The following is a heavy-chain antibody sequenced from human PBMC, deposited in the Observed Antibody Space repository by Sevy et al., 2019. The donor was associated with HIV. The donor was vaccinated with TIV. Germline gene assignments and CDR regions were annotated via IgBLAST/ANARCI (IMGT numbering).Heavy chain of an antibody. CDR3: ARERYDCWTGPVDYDYGMDV. CDR1: GYTFSDSGYY. D-gene: IGHD3-3*01. V-gene: IGHV1-2*02. Sequence: ASLKVSYKASGYTFSDSGYYVHWLRQAPGQGLEWMGWLNPKSGATNYAQKFQGTVTMTRDTAVSTANMELSRLRSDERAVYYCARERYDCWTGPVDYDYGMDVWGQGTTVTVSS. J-gene: IGHJ6*02. CDR2: LNPKSGAT.